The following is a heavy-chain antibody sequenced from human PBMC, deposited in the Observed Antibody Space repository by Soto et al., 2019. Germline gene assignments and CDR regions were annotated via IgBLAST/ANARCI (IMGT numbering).Heavy chain of an antibody. CDR3: ARGYCSGGSCNPAGFDY. J-gene: IGHJ4*02. Sequence: SETLSLTCAVSGGSISSGGYSWSWIRQPPGKGLEWIGYIYHSGSTYYNPSLKSRVTISVDRSKNQFSLKLSSVTAADTAVYYCARGYCSGGSCNPAGFDYWGQGTLVTVSS. CDR2: IYHSGST. CDR1: GGSISSGGYS. D-gene: IGHD2-15*01. V-gene: IGHV4-30-2*01.